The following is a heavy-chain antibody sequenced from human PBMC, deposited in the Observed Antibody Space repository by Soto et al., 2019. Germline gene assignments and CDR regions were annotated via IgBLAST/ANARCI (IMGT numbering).Heavy chain of an antibody. CDR2: INPNSGGT. CDR3: ARSAVPIVVVPGARSWFDP. J-gene: IGHJ5*02. V-gene: IGHV1-2*04. Sequence: ASVKVSCXASGYTFTGYYMHWVRQAPGQGLEWMGWINPNSGGTNYAQKFQGWVTMTRDTSISTAYMELSRLRSDDTAVYYCARSAVPIVVVPGARSWFDPWGQGTLVTVSS. D-gene: IGHD2-2*01. CDR1: GYTFTGYY.